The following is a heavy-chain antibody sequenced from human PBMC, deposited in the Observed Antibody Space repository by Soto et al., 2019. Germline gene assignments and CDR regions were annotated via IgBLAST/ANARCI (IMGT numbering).Heavy chain of an antibody. Sequence: SETLSLTCAVYGGSFSGYYWSWIRQPPGKGLEWIGEINHSGSTNYNPSLKSRVTISVDTSKNQFSLKLSSVTAADTAVYYCARCGMIVVVRVRWFDPWAQGTLVTGSS. J-gene: IGHJ5*02. CDR3: ARCGMIVVVRVRWFDP. CDR2: INHSGST. V-gene: IGHV4-34*01. CDR1: GGSFSGYY. D-gene: IGHD3-22*01.